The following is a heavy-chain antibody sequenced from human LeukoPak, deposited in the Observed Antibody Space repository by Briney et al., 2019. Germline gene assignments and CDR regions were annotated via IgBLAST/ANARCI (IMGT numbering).Heavy chain of an antibody. CDR1: GGSFSGYY. V-gene: IGHV4-34*09. CDR2: INHSGST. CDR3: ARDVRGPLGY. Sequence: TLSLTCAVYGGSFSGYYWSWIRQPPGKGLEWIGEINHSGSTNYNPSLKSRVTISVDTSKNQFSLKLSSVTAADTAVYYCARDVRGPLGYWGQGTLVTVSS. J-gene: IGHJ4*02.